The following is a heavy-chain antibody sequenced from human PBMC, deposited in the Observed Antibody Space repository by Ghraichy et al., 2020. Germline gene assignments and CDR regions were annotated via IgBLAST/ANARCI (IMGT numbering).Heavy chain of an antibody. J-gene: IGHJ4*02. D-gene: IGHD5-18*01. CDR3: ARDGFRYSYGRGDY. CDR1: GFTFSSYW. V-gene: IGHV3-7*01. CDR2: IKQDGSEK. Sequence: GGSLRLSCAASGFTFSSYWMNWVRQAPGKGLEWVANIKQDGSEKYYVDSVKGRFTISRDNAKNSLYPQMNSLRAEDTAVYYCARDGFRYSYGRGDYWGQGTLVTVSS.